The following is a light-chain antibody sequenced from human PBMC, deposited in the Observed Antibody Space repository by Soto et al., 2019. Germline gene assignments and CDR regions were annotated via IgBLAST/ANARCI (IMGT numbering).Light chain of an antibody. CDR2: DVD. Sequence: QSALTQPASVSGSPGQSITISCTGTTSDIGSYNLVSWYQQYPGKVPKLMIYDVDKRPSGVSDRFSGSKSGNTASLTISGLRAEDEADYYCCSYIGSSTLPFGGGTKLTVL. CDR3: CSYIGSSTLP. J-gene: IGLJ2*01. V-gene: IGLV2-23*02. CDR1: TSDIGSYNL.